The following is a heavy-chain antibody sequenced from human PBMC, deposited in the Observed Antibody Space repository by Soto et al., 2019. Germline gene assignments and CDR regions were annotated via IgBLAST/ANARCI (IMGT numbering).Heavy chain of an antibody. CDR2: ISYDGSNK. V-gene: IGHV3-30*18. Sequence: QVQLVESGGGVVQPGRSLRLSCAASGFTFSSYGMHWVRQAPGKGLEWVAVISYDGSNKYYADSVKGRFTISRDNSKNTLYLQMNSLRAEDTAVYYCAKSLSRLYYYCGMDVWGQGTTVTVSS. J-gene: IGHJ6*02. CDR1: GFTFSSYG. CDR3: AKSLSRLYYYCGMDV.